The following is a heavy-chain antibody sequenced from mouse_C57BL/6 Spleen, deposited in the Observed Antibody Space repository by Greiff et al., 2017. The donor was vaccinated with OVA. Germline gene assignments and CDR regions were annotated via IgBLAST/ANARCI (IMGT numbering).Heavy chain of an antibody. CDR2: IDPSDSYT. V-gene: IGHV1-69*01. J-gene: IGHJ2*01. Sequence: QVQLQQPGAELVMPGASVKLSCKASGYTFTSYWMHWVKQRPGQGLEWIGEIDPSDSYTNYNQKFKGKSTLPVDKSSSPAYMQIIRLTSEASAVYYCARCDYDVYFDYWGQGTTLTVSS. CDR1: GYTFTSYW. D-gene: IGHD2-4*01. CDR3: ARCDYDVYFDY.